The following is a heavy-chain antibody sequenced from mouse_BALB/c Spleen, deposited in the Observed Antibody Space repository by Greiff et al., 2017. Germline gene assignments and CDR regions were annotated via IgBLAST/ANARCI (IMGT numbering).Heavy chain of an antibody. Sequence: QVTLKVSGPGILQPSQTLSLTCSFSGFSLSTSGMGVGWIRQPSGKGLEWLAHIWWDDDKRYNPALKSRLTISKDTSSNQVFLKIASVDTADTATYYCARMTTTAHYYAMDYWGQGTSVTVSS. CDR1: GFSLSTSGMG. V-gene: IGHV8-8*01. CDR2: IWWDDDK. D-gene: IGHD1-2*01. J-gene: IGHJ4*01. CDR3: ARMTTTAHYYAMDY.